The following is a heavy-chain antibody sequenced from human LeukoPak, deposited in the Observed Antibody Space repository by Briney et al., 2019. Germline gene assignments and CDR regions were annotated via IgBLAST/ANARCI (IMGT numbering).Heavy chain of an antibody. D-gene: IGHD3-22*01. V-gene: IGHV4-4*02. CDR3: ARDYYYETTGPLDY. CDR1: GGSISSSNW. Sequence: SETLSLTCAVSGGSISSSNWWSWVRPPPGKGLEWIGEIYHSGSTNYNPSLKSRVTISVDTSKNQFSLKLNSVTAADTAVYFCARDYYYETTGPLDYWGQGTLVTVSS. CDR2: IYHSGST. J-gene: IGHJ4*02.